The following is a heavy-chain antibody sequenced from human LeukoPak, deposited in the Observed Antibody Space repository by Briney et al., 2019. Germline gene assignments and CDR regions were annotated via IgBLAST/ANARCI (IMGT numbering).Heavy chain of an antibody. CDR3: ARDRSGSYGPYYFDY. Sequence: ASVKVSCKASGYTFTSYGISWVRQAPGQGLEWMGWISAYNGNTNYAQKLQGRVTMTTDTSTSTAYMELRSLRSDDTAVYYCARDRSGSYGPYYFDYWGQGTLVTVSS. D-gene: IGHD1-26*01. CDR2: ISAYNGNT. V-gene: IGHV1-18*01. CDR1: GYTFTSYG. J-gene: IGHJ4*02.